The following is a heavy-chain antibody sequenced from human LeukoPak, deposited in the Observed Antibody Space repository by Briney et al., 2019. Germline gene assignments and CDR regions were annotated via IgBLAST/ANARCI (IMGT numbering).Heavy chain of an antibody. Sequence: SETLSLTCAVYGGSFSGYYWSWIRQPPGKGLEWIGEINHSGSTNYNPSLKSRVTMSVDTSKNQFSLKLSSVTAADTAVYYCAREGLAAAVRYYGMDVWGQGTTVTVSS. CDR3: AREGLAAAVRYYGMDV. CDR1: GGSFSGYY. D-gene: IGHD6-13*01. V-gene: IGHV4-34*01. J-gene: IGHJ6*02. CDR2: INHSGST.